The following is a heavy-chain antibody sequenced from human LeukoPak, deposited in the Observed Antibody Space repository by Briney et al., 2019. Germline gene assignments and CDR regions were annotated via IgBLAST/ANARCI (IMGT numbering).Heavy chain of an antibody. CDR3: ARDISAGGWYSSSSGWFDP. Sequence: GGSLRLSCAASGFTFSDYYMSWIRQAPGKGLEWVSYISSSGSTIYYADSVKGRFTISRDNAKNSLYLQMNSLRAEDTAVYYCARDISAGGWYSSSSGWFDPWGQGTLVTVSS. D-gene: IGHD6-6*01. CDR2: ISSSGSTI. CDR1: GFTFSDYY. J-gene: IGHJ5*02. V-gene: IGHV3-11*04.